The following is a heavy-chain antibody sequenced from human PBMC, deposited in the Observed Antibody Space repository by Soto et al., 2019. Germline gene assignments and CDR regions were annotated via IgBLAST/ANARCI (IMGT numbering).Heavy chain of an antibody. CDR1: GGSISSGGYY. CDR3: AREGAYGGNPEGAFDI. Sequence: PQTLSLTCTVSGGSISSGGYYWSWIRQHPGKGLEWIGYIYYSGSTYYNPSLKSRVTISVDTSKNQFSLKLSSVTAADTAVYYCAREGAYGGNPEGAFDIWGQGTMVTVSS. CDR2: IYYSGST. D-gene: IGHD4-17*01. J-gene: IGHJ3*02. V-gene: IGHV4-31*03.